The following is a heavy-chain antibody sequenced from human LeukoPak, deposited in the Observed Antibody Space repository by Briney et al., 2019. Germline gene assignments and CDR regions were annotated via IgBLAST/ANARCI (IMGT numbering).Heavy chain of an antibody. Sequence: PGGSLRLSCAASGFTFSSYAMSRVHQAPGKGLEWVSAISGSGGSTYYADSVKGRFTISRDNSKNTLYLQMNSLRAEDTAVYYCAKDEHGGSYYWDWGQGTLVTVSS. D-gene: IGHD1-26*01. CDR3: AKDEHGGSYYWD. CDR2: ISGSGGST. CDR1: GFTFSSYA. V-gene: IGHV3-23*01. J-gene: IGHJ4*02.